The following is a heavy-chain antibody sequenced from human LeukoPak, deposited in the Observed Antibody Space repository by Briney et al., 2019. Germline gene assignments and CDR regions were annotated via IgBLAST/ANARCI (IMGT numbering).Heavy chain of an antibody. CDR2: NSSSGSTI. CDR3: ARTQYNWNVLGYFDY. D-gene: IGHD1-1*01. Sequence: GGSLRLSCAASGFTFSSYEMNWVRQAPGKGLEWVSYNSSSGSTIYYADSVKGRFTISRDNAKNSLYLQMNSLRAEDTAVYYCARTQYNWNVLGYFDYWGQGTLVTVSS. V-gene: IGHV3-48*03. J-gene: IGHJ4*02. CDR1: GFTFSSYE.